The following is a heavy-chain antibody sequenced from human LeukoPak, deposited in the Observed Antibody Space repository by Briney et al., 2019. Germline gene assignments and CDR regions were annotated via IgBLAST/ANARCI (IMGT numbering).Heavy chain of an antibody. D-gene: IGHD5-18*01. CDR1: GFTFSSYS. Sequence: GGSLGLSCAASGFTFSSYSMNWVRQAPGKGLEWVSSISSSSSYIYYADSVKGRFTISRDNAKNSLYLQMNSLRAEDTAVYYCARVELWLNYYYYMDVWGKGTTVTVSS. V-gene: IGHV3-21*01. CDR3: ARVELWLNYYYYMDV. J-gene: IGHJ6*03. CDR2: ISSSSSYI.